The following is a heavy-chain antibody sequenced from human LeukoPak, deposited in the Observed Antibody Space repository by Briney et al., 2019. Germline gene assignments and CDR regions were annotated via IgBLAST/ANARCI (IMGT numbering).Heavy chain of an antibody. CDR2: ISGSGGST. V-gene: IGHV3-23*01. Sequence: GGSLRLSCAASGFTFSSYAMSWVRQAPGKGLEWVSAISGSGGSTYYADSVKGRFTISRDNSKSTLYLQMNSLRAEDTAVYYCATYSGYDCFDYWGQGTLVTVSS. CDR1: GFTFSSYA. CDR3: ATYSGYDCFDY. J-gene: IGHJ4*02. D-gene: IGHD5-12*01.